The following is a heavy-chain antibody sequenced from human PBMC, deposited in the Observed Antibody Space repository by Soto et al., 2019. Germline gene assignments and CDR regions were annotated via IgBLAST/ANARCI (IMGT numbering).Heavy chain of an antibody. Sequence: WETLSLTGTVSGGSISSSSYYWGWIRQPPGKGLEWIGSIYYSGSTYYNPSLKSRVTISVDTSKNQFSLKLSSVTAADTAVYYCARRADYGDLSYYFDYWGQGTLVTVSS. J-gene: IGHJ4*02. V-gene: IGHV4-39*01. CDR1: GGSISSSSYY. CDR2: IYYSGST. CDR3: ARRADYGDLSYYFDY. D-gene: IGHD4-17*01.